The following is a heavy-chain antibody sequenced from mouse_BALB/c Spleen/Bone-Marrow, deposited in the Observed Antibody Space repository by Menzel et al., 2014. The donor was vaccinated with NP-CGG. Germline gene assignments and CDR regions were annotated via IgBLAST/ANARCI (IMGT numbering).Heavy chain of an antibody. V-gene: IGHV5-6-3*01. CDR3: ARGYDYSSWFAY. J-gene: IGHJ3*01. D-gene: IGHD2-4*01. CDR2: INNNGGDT. Sequence: EVKLMESGGGLVQPGGSLKLSCAASGFTFSSYGMSWVRQTPDKRLEMIATINNNGGDTYYPDSVKGRFTIPRDNARNTLYLQMSSLKSEDTAMYYCARGYDYSSWFAYWGQGTLVTVSP. CDR1: GFTFSSYG.